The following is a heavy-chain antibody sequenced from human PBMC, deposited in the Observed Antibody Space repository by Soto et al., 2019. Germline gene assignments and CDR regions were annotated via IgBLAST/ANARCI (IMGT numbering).Heavy chain of an antibody. CDR2: IYYSGST. D-gene: IGHD2-21*02. CDR3: ARRPGGRVVVTANWYFDL. CDR1: GGSISSGDYY. Sequence: PSETLSLTCTVSGGSISSGDYYWSWIRQPPGKGLEWIGYIYYSGSTYYNPSLKSRVTISVDTSKNQFSLKLSSVTAADTAVYYCARRPGGRVVVTANWYFDLWGRGTLVTVSS. V-gene: IGHV4-30-4*01. J-gene: IGHJ2*01.